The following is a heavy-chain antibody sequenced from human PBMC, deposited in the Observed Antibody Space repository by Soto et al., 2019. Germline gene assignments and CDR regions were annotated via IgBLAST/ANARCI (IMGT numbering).Heavy chain of an antibody. CDR3: ARVRSGYCSSTSCYENAFDI. Sequence: PGGSLRLSCAASGFTFSSYSMNWVRQAPGKGLEWVSSISSSSSYIYYADSVKGRFTISRDNAKNSLYLQMNSLRAEDTAVYYCARVRSGYCSSTSCYENAFDIWGQGTMVTVSS. CDR2: ISSSSSYI. J-gene: IGHJ3*02. V-gene: IGHV3-21*01. D-gene: IGHD2-2*01. CDR1: GFTFSSYS.